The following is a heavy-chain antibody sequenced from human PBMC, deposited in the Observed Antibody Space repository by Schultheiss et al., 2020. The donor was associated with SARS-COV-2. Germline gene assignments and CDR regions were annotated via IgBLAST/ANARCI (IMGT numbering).Heavy chain of an antibody. D-gene: IGHD6-25*01. Sequence: SQTLSLTCTVSGGSISSSSYYWGWIRQPPGKGLEWIGYIYYSGSTNYNPSLKSRVTISVDTSKNQFSLKLSSVTAADTAVYYCTRLSTAAWDWGQGTMVTVSS. CDR1: GGSISSSSYY. J-gene: IGHJ3*01. V-gene: IGHV4-39*07. CDR3: TRLSTAAWD. CDR2: IYYSGST.